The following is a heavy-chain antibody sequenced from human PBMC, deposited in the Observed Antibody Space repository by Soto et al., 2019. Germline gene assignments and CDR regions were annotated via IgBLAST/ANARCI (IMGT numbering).Heavy chain of an antibody. CDR3: ARGGYCSSTSCFIGPRHYYGMDV. D-gene: IGHD2-2*01. CDR2: IIPIFGTA. CDR1: GGTFSSYA. Sequence: SVKVYCKASGGTFSSYAISWVRQAPGHGLEWMGGIIPIFGTANYAQKFQGRVTITADESTSTAYMELSSLRSEDTAVYYCARGGYCSSTSCFIGPRHYYGMDVWGQGTTVTVSS. J-gene: IGHJ6*02. V-gene: IGHV1-69*13.